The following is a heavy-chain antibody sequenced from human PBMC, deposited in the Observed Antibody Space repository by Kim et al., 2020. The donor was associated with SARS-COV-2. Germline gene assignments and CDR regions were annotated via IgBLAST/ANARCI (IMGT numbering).Heavy chain of an antibody. D-gene: IGHD6-25*01. J-gene: IGHJ4*02. CDR1: GFTFDDYA. Sequence: LSLTCAASGFTFDDYAMHWVRQAPGKGLEWVSLISGSGSSTYYADSVKGRFTISRDNSKNSLYLQINSLRTEDTALYYCAKDASVRLYFDHWGQGTLVTVSS. CDR3: AKDASVRLYFDH. CDR2: ISGSGSST. V-gene: IGHV3-43*02.